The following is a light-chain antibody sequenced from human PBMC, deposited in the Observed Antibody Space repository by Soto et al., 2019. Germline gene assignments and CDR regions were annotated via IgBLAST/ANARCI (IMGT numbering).Light chain of an antibody. CDR1: QSISSY. Sequence: DIQMTQSPSSLSASVGDRVTITCRASQSISSYLNWYQQKPGKAPKLLIYAASSLQSGVPSRFSGGGSGTDFTLTISSLQPEDFATYYCQQGYTPLTFGGGTKVEIK. J-gene: IGKJ4*01. CDR3: QQGYTPLT. V-gene: IGKV1-39*01. CDR2: AAS.